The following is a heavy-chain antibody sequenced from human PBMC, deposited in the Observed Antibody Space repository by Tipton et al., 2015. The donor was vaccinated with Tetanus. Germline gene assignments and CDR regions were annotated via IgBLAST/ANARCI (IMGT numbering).Heavy chain of an antibody. V-gene: IGHV1-69*06. CDR2: IIPIFGTA. CDR3: ARVNRGGIRDAFDI. CDR1: GGTFSSYA. J-gene: IGHJ3*02. D-gene: IGHD2-15*01. Sequence: QLVQSGAEVKKPGSSVEVSCKASGGTFSSYAISWVRQAPGQGLEWMGGIIPIFGTANYAQKFQGRVTITADKSTSTAYMELSSLRSEDTAVYYCARVNRGGIRDAFDIWGQGTMVTVSS.